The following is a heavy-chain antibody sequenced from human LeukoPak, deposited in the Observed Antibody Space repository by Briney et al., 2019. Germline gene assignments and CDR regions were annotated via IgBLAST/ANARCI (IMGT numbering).Heavy chain of an antibody. CDR1: GYTFTNYG. V-gene: IGHV1-2*02. CDR3: ARPYSPARWGLAAADYYYMDV. Sequence: ASMKVSCKASGYTFTNYGISWVRQAPGQGLEWMGWINPNSGGTNYAQKFQGRVTMTRDTSISTAYMELSRLASDDTAVYYCARPYSPARWGLAAADYYYMDVWGKGTTVTVSS. CDR2: INPNSGGT. D-gene: IGHD6-13*01. J-gene: IGHJ6*03.